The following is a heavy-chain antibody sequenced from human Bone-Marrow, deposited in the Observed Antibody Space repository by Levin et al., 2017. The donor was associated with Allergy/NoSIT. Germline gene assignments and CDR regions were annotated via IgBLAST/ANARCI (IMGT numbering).Heavy chain of an antibody. J-gene: IGHJ4*02. V-gene: IGHV3-53*01. CDR2: FFSAGNA. Sequence: GGSLRLSCAASGFSVSTSYMTWVRQAPGKGLEWVSGFFSAGNAHYADSVKGRFTISRDNSKNTIFLQMNRLRVEDTAMYYCAKSSAYDLDYGGQGTLVIVSS. D-gene: IGHD5-12*01. CDR1: GFSVSTSY. CDR3: AKSSAYDLDY.